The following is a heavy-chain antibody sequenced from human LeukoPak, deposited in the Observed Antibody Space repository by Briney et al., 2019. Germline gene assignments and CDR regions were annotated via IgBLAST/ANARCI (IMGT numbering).Heavy chain of an antibody. CDR2: ISAYNGNT. CDR3: ASATITMVRGVINYFDY. V-gene: IGHV1-18*01. D-gene: IGHD3-10*01. J-gene: IGHJ4*02. CDR1: GYTFTSYG. Sequence: GASVKVSCKASGYTFTSYGISWVRQAPGQGLEWMGWISAYNGNTNYAQKLQGRVTMTTDTSTSTAYMELRSLRSDDTAVYYCASATITMVRGVINYFDYWGQGTLVTVSS.